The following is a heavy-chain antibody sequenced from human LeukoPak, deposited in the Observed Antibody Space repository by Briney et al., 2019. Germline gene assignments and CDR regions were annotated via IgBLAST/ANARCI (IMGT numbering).Heavy chain of an antibody. J-gene: IGHJ6*04. Sequence: GGSLRLSCAASGFTFSSYWMSWVRQAPGKGLEWVANIKQDGSEKYYVDSVKGRFTISRDIAKNSLYLQMNSLRAEDTAVYYCARTFGGSVSYGMDVWGKGTTVTVSS. CDR1: GFTFSSYW. V-gene: IGHV3-7*01. CDR2: IKQDGSEK. CDR3: ARTFGGSVSYGMDV. D-gene: IGHD3-10*01.